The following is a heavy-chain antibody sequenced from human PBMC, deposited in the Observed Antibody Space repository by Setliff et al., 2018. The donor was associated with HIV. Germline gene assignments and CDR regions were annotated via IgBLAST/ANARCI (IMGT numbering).Heavy chain of an antibody. J-gene: IGHJ4*02. Sequence: ASVKVSCKTSGGTFSSYAITWMRQAPGQGLEWVGWISAYTGNANYTQKLQGRITMTTDTYTGTAYMELRSLRSDDTAVYYRARDRPGVDCTKTSCYASFDHWGQGTLVTRLL. CDR2: ISAYTGNA. V-gene: IGHV1-18*01. CDR3: ARDRPGVDCTKTSCYASFDH. D-gene: IGHD2-2*01. CDR1: GGTFSSYA.